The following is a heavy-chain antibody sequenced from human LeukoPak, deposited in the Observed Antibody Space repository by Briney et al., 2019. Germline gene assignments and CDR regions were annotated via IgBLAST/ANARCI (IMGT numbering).Heavy chain of an antibody. V-gene: IGHV4-61*02. CDR3: ARGRGSGWYPPLWYYYYYMDV. Sequence: PSQTLSLTCTVSGGSISSGSYYWSWIRQPAGKGLEWIGRIYTSGSTNYNPSLKSRVTISVDTSKNQFSLKLSSVTAADTAVYYCARGRGSGWYPPLWYYYYYMDVWGKGTTVTVSS. D-gene: IGHD6-19*01. CDR1: GGSISSGSYY. CDR2: IYTSGST. J-gene: IGHJ6*03.